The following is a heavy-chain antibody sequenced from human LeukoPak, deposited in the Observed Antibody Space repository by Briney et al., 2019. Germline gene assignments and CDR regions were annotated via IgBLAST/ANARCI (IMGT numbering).Heavy chain of an antibody. Sequence: GGSLRLCCAASGFTFSSYWMTWVRQATGKGLEWVANIKQDGSEKSYVDSVKGRFTISRDNVKKSLYLQMNSLRAEDTAVYFCARGKYYYASGSDPLFDYWGQGTLVTVSS. D-gene: IGHD3-10*01. J-gene: IGHJ4*02. CDR2: IKQDGSEK. CDR3: ARGKYYYASGSDPLFDY. CDR1: GFTFSSYW. V-gene: IGHV3-7*03.